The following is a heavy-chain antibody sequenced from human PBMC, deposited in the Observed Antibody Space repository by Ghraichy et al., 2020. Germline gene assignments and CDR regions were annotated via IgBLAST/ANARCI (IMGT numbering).Heavy chain of an antibody. D-gene: IGHD2-2*01. V-gene: IGHV3-30*18. Sequence: GESLNISCAASGFTFSSYGMHWVRQAPGKGLEWVAVISYDGSNKYYADSVKGRFTISRDNSKNTLYLQMNSLRAEDTAVYYCAKDRHCSSTSCYGYYYYGMDVWGQGTTVTVSS. CDR1: GFTFSSYG. J-gene: IGHJ6*02. CDR3: AKDRHCSSTSCYGYYYYGMDV. CDR2: ISYDGSNK.